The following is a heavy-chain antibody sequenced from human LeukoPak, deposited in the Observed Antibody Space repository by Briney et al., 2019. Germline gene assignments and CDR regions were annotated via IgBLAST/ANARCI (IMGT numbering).Heavy chain of an antibody. CDR2: IYYSGST. D-gene: IGHD2-2*02. V-gene: IGHV4-30-4*08. CDR3: ARDEPAAIGY. Sequence: SETLSLTRTVSGGSTSSGDYYWSWIRPPPGKGLKWIGYIYYSGSTYYNPSLMSRVTISVDTSKNQFSLTLSSVTAADTAVYYCARDEPAAIGYWGQGTLVTVSS. CDR1: GGSTSSGDYY. J-gene: IGHJ4*02.